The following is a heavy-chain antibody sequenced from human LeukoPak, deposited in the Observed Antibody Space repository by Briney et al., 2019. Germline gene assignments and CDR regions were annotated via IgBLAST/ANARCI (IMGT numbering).Heavy chain of an antibody. Sequence: GGSLRLSCAASGFTFSSYAMHWVRQAPGKGLEWVAVISYDGSNKYYADSVKGRFTISRDYSKNTLYLQMNSLRAEDTAVYYCARDPGYSSGWYPPGLDYWGQGTLVTVSS. CDR2: ISYDGSNK. CDR1: GFTFSSYA. D-gene: IGHD6-19*01. J-gene: IGHJ4*02. V-gene: IGHV3-30-3*01. CDR3: ARDPGYSSGWYPPGLDY.